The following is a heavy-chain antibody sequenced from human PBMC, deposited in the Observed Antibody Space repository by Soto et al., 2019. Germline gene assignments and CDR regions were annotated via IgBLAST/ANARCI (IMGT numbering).Heavy chain of an antibody. CDR2: INPSGGST. CDR3: ARANSSVYGMDV. J-gene: IGHJ6*02. V-gene: IGHV1-46*01. Sequence: ASVTVSCTSSVYTFTIYYIHWVRQAPGQGLEWMGIINPSGGSTSYAQKFQGRVTMTRDTSTSTVYMELSSLRSEDTAVYYCARANSSVYGMDVWGQGTTVTVS. CDR1: VYTFTIYY. D-gene: IGHD6-19*01.